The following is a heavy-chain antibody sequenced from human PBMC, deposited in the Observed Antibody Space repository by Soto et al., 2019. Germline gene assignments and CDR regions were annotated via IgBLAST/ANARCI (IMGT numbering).Heavy chain of an antibody. V-gene: IGHV3-7*03. CDR2: INQNGGEK. J-gene: IGHJ6*02. CDR3: AKGNSGRYYYGMDV. CDR1: GFTFSSYW. Sequence: LRLSCAASGFTFSSYWMTWVRQAPGKGLEWVANINQNGGEKYYMDSMKGRFTISRDNAKNSLYLQMNSLRAEDTAVYYCAKGNSGRYYYGMDVWGQGTTVTVSS. D-gene: IGHD1-1*01.